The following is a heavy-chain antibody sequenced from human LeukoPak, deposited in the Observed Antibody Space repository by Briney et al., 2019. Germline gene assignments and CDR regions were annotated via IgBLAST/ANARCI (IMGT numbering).Heavy chain of an antibody. CDR3: ARDYGDYVPGRYYFDY. CDR2: IYYSGST. V-gene: IGHV4-59*01. Sequence: SETLSLTCTVSGGSISSYYWSWIRQPPGKGLEWIGYIYYSGSTNYNPSLKSRVTISVDTSKNQFSLKLSSVTAADTAVYYCARDYGDYVPGRYYFDYWGQGTLVTVSS. D-gene: IGHD4-17*01. J-gene: IGHJ4*02. CDR1: GGSISSYY.